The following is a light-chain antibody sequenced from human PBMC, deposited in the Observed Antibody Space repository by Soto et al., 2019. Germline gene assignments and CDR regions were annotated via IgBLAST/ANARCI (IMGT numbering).Light chain of an antibody. CDR1: SSDVGGYTY. J-gene: IGLJ2*01. Sequence: QSALTQPPSASGSPGQAVTISCTGTSSDVGGYTYVSWYQQHPGKAPKLLIHDVTERPSGVPDRFSGSRSDSTASLTLSGLQAEDEADYYCSSYAGNDIVLFGGGTKLTVL. CDR2: DVT. CDR3: SSYAGNDIVL. V-gene: IGLV2-8*01.